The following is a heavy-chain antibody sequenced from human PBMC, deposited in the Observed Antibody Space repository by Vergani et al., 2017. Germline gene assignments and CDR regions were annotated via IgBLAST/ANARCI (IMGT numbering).Heavy chain of an antibody. D-gene: IGHD4-11*01. CDR3: ALGPSYSNYAFFDY. Sequence: EVQLVESGGGLVQPGGSLRLSCAASGFTFSSYSMNWVRQAPGKGLEWVSYISSSSSTIYYADSVKGPFTISRDNAKNSLYLQMNSLRAEDTAVYYCALGPSYSNYAFFDYWGQGTLVTVSS. J-gene: IGHJ4*02. CDR2: ISSSSSTI. V-gene: IGHV3-48*01. CDR1: GFTFSSYS.